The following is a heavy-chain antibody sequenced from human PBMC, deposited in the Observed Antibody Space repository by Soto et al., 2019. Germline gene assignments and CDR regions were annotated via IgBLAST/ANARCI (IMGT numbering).Heavy chain of an antibody. D-gene: IGHD2-15*01. CDR3: TSVGGIYCRGSICYLI. J-gene: IGHJ4*02. CDR1: GDSISSSSYY. V-gene: IGHV4-39*01. CDR2: IYYSGST. Sequence: QLQLQESGPGLVKPSETLSLTCTVSGDSISSSSYYWGWIRQPPGKGLEWIGSIYYSGSTYYNPSLKSRVTISVDTSKNQFSLQLSSVTAADTAVYYCTSVGGIYCRGSICYLIWGQGTLVTVSS.